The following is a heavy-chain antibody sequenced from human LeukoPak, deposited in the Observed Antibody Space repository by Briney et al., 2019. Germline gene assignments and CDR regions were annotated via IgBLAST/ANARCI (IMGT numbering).Heavy chain of an antibody. D-gene: IGHD3-10*01. J-gene: IGHJ5*02. CDR2: ISWNSGSI. Sequence: GGSLRLSCAASGFTFDDYAMHWVRQAPGKGLEWVSGISWNSGSIGYADSVKGRFTISRDNAKNSLYLQMNSLRAEDTALYYCAKDVWFGELFVGPFDPWGQGTLVAVSS. V-gene: IGHV3-9*01. CDR1: GFTFDDYA. CDR3: AKDVWFGELFVGPFDP.